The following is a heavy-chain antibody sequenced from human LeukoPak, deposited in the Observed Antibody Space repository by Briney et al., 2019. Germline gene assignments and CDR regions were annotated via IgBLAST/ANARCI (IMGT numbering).Heavy chain of an antibody. D-gene: IGHD3-10*01. CDR1: GYTLTGYY. CDR3: ARVYGSGSPWMNFDP. J-gene: IGHJ5*02. Sequence: ASVKVSCKPSGYTLTGYYMQWVRQAPGQGLEWMGWINPNSGGTNYAQNFQGRVTMTRDTSISTAYMELRGLISDDTAVYYCARVYGSGSPWMNFDPWGQGTLVTVSS. V-gene: IGHV1-2*02. CDR2: INPNSGGT.